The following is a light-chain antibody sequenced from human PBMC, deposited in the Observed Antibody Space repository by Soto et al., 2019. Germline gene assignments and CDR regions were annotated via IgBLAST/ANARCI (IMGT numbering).Light chain of an antibody. V-gene: IGKV1-5*03. CDR3: QQCYNHCT. Sequence: DVRLTQSPSTLSASVGDRVTITCRASQAINSYLAWYQQKPGRAPNLLISRTSTLHVGDPSRFSGSGSGTEFNLNIRSPQADEFATFYSQQCYNHCTFGPGTKVDLK. CDR1: QAINSY. J-gene: IGKJ2*02. CDR2: RTS.